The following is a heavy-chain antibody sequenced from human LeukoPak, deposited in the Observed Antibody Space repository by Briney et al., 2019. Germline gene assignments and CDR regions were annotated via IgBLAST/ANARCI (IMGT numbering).Heavy chain of an antibody. V-gene: IGHV4-39*07. Sequence: SETLSLTCTVSGGSVSSGSYYWGWIRQPPGKGLEWIGNIYYSGSTYYNPSLKSRVTISVETSKNQFSLKLSSVTAADTAVYYCARDLGTVAGSVWGQGTLVTVS. CDR1: GGSVSSGSYY. D-gene: IGHD6-19*01. J-gene: IGHJ4*02. CDR3: ARDLGTVAGSV. CDR2: IYYSGST.